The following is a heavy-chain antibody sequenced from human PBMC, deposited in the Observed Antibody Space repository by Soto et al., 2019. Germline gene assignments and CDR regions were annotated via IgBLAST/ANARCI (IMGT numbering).Heavy chain of an antibody. CDR1: GGSISSYY. V-gene: IGHV4-59*12. Sequence: PSETLSLTCTVSGGSISSYYWSWIRQPPGKGLEWIGYIYYSGGTNYNPSLKSRVTISVDTSKNQFSLKLSSVTAADTAVYYCARLNGLNWFDPWGQGTLVTVSS. J-gene: IGHJ5*02. CDR2: IYYSGGT. D-gene: IGHD2-8*01. CDR3: ARLNGLNWFDP.